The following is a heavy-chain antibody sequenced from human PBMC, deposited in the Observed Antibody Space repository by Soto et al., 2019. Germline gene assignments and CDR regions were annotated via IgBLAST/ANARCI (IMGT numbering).Heavy chain of an antibody. Sequence: SLRLSCAASGFAMREPWMRWVRQAPGEGRAWVPKSGQHGYEKHYLDSGRGRFTTSRDNARTSLYLYVNSLRADDSAVYYCTRGTDLRFCTGYSCPGIDVWGPGTTVTVSS. D-gene: IGHD2-8*02. CDR2: SGQHGYEK. V-gene: IGHV3-7*03. CDR3: TRGTDLRFCTGYSCPGIDV. CDR1: GFAMREPW. J-gene: IGHJ6*02.